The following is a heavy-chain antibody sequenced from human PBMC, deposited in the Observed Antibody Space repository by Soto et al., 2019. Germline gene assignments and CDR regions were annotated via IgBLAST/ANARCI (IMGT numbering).Heavy chain of an antibody. D-gene: IGHD3-22*01. CDR2: TRKKVNSYTT. CDR1: GFTFSDHY. CDR3: TSVITSGFYYDY. V-gene: IGHV3-72*01. Sequence: EVQLVESGGGLVQPGGSLRLSCAASGFTFSDHYMDWVRQAPGKGLEWVGRTRKKVNSYTTEYAASVKGRFTISRDDSKNSLYLQMNSLKTEDTAVYYCTSVITSGFYYDYWGQGTLVTVSS. J-gene: IGHJ4*02.